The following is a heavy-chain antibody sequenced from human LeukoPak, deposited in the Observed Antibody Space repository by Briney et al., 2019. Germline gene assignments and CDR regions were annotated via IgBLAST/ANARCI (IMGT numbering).Heavy chain of an antibody. CDR3: ALYYYDSSGYYPW. Sequence: PSETLSLTCTVSGGSISSYYWSWIRQPPGKGLEWIGYIYYSGSTNYNPSLKSRVTISVDTSKNHFSLKLSSVTAADTAVYYCALYYYDSSGYYPWWGQGTLVTVSS. D-gene: IGHD3-22*01. CDR2: IYYSGST. J-gene: IGHJ4*02. V-gene: IGHV4-59*01. CDR1: GGSISSYY.